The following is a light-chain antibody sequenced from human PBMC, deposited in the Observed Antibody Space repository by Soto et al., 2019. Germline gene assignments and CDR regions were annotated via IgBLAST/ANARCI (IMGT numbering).Light chain of an antibody. CDR2: DAS. CDR1: QITSSW. Sequence: EIQMTQSPSTLSASVGDRVTITCRASQITSSWLAWYQQKPGKAPKLLIYDASSLESGVPSRFSGSGSGAEFTLTISSLQPDDFGSYYCQQYNNYPWTFGQGTKVDIK. CDR3: QQYNNYPWT. J-gene: IGKJ1*01. V-gene: IGKV1-5*01.